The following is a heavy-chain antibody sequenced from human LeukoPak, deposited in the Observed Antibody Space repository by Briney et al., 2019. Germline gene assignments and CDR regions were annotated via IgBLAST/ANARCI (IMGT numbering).Heavy chain of an antibody. J-gene: IGHJ3*02. Sequence: GGSLRLSCAASGFTVSSNYMSWVRQGPGKGLEWVSVIYSGGSTYYADSVKDRFTISRDNSKNTLYLQMNSLRAEDTAVYYCARDRRGIAANAFDIWGQGTMVTVSS. CDR3: ARDRRGIAANAFDI. V-gene: IGHV3-66*02. CDR1: GFTVSSNY. D-gene: IGHD6-13*01. CDR2: IYSGGST.